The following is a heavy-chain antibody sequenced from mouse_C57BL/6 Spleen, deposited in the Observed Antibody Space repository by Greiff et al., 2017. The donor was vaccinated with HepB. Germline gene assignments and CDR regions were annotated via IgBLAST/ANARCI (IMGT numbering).Heavy chain of an antibody. J-gene: IGHJ2*01. CDR2: IDPSDSYT. CDR3: ARRNYDYLYFDY. CDR1: GYTFTSYW. D-gene: IGHD2-4*01. V-gene: IGHV1-50*01. Sequence: VQLQQPGAELVKPGASVKLSCKASGYTFTSYWMQWVKQRPGQGLEWIGEIDPSDSYTNYNQKFKGKATLTVDTASSTAYMQLSSLTSADSAVYYCARRNYDYLYFDYWGQGTTLTVSS.